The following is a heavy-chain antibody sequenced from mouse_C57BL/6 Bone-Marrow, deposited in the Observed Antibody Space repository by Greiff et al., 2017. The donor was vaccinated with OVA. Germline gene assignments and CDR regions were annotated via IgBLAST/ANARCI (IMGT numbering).Heavy chain of an antibody. D-gene: IGHD2-4*01. CDR2: IRNKANGYTT. V-gene: IGHV7-3*01. CDR3: ARYDYLYYAMDY. CDR1: GFTFTDYY. J-gene: IGHJ4*01. Sequence: EVQVVESGGGLVQPGGSLSLSCAASGFTFTDYYMSWVRQPPGKALEWLGFIRNKANGYTTEYSASVKGRFTISRDNSQSILYLQMNALRAEDSATYYCARYDYLYYAMDYWGQGTSVTVSS.